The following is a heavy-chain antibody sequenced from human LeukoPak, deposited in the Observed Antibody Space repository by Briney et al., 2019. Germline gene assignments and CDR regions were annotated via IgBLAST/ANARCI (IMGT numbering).Heavy chain of an antibody. D-gene: IGHD3-22*01. V-gene: IGHV3-23*01. CDR3: AKARTYYYDSSGPFGAFDI. CDR2: ISGSGGST. CDR1: GFTFSSYA. J-gene: IGHJ3*02. Sequence: GGSLRLSCAASGFTFSSYAMSWVRQAPGKGLEWVSVISGSGGSTYYAAPVKGRFTISRDNSKNTLYLQMNSLRAEDTAVYYCAKARTYYYDSSGPFGAFDIWGQGTMVTVSS.